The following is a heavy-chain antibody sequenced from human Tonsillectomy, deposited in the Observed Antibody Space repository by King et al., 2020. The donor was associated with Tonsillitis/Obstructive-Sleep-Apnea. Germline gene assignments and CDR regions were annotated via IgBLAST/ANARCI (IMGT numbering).Heavy chain of an antibody. CDR3: TRSPNRYCSSASCFADY. Sequence: VQLVESGGGLVEPGRYLRLSCTASGFTFGDYAVSWFRQAPGKGLEWGGFIRSKNYGGAAEYAASVKDRFTISRDDSKSIAFLQMNSLKTEDTAVYFCTRSPNRYCSSASCFADYWGQGTLVTVSS. V-gene: IGHV3-49*03. CDR2: IRSKNYGGAA. D-gene: IGHD2-2*01. CDR1: GFTFGDYA. J-gene: IGHJ4*02.